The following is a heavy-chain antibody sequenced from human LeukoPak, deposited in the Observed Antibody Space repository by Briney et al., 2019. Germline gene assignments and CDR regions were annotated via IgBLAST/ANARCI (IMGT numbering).Heavy chain of an antibody. CDR2: IYYSGST. CDR1: GGSISSGGYY. Sequence: SETLSLTCTVSGGSISSGGYYWSWIRQHPGKGLEWIGYIYYSGSTYYNPSLKSRVTISVDTSKNQFSLKLSSVTAADTAVYYCARDLPRPGDYPSYFDYWGQGTLVTVSS. J-gene: IGHJ4*02. V-gene: IGHV4-31*03. D-gene: IGHD7-27*01. CDR3: ARDLPRPGDYPSYFDY.